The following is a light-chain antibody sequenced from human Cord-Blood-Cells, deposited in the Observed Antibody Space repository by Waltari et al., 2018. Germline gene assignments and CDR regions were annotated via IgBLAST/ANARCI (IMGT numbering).Light chain of an antibody. CDR1: SSAVGGYNY. Sequence: QSALTQPASVSGSPGPSITISATGTSSAVGGYNYVSWYQQHPGTAPELMIYEVSNRPSGVSNRFSGSKSGNTASLTISGLQAEDEADYYCSSYTSSRGVVFGGGTKLTVL. CDR2: EVS. V-gene: IGLV2-14*01. CDR3: SSYTSSRGVV. J-gene: IGLJ2*01.